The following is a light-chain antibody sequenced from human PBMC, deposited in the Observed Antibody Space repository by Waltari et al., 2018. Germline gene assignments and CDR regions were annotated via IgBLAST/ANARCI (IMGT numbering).Light chain of an antibody. CDR2: GAS. CDR1: QSVGNN. Sequence: EIVMTQSPATLSVSPGERATLSCRASQSVGNNLAWYQQKPGKAPSLLIFGASRRATDIPARFSGSGSGTEFTLTISSLQSEDFVVYYCQQYNNWPVTFGGGTKVEI. J-gene: IGKJ4*01. CDR3: QQYNNWPVT. V-gene: IGKV3-15*01.